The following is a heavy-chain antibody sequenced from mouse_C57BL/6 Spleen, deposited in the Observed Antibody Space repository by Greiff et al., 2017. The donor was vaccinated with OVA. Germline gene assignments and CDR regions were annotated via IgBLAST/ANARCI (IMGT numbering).Heavy chain of an antibody. J-gene: IGHJ4*01. CDR1: GFTFSDYY. V-gene: IGHV5-12*01. D-gene: IGHD1-1*01. CDR3: ARHRVGVEGLDYAMDY. Sequence: EVKLVESGGGLVQPGGSLKLSCAASGFTFSDYYMYWVRQTPEKRLEWVAYISNGGGSTYYPDTVKGRFTISRDNAKNTLYLQMSRLKSEDTAMYYCARHRVGVEGLDYAMDYWGQGTSVTVSS. CDR2: ISNGGGST.